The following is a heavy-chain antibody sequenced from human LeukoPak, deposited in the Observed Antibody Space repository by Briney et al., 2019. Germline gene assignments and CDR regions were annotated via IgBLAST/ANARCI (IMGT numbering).Heavy chain of an antibody. Sequence: ASVKVSCKVSGYTLTELSMHWVRQAPGKGLEWMGGFDPEDGETIYAQKFQGRVTMIEDTSTDTAYMELSSLRSEDTAVYYCATDRPGMTTVIGYYYYGMDVWGQGTTVTVSS. CDR3: ATDRPGMTTVIGYYYYGMDV. V-gene: IGHV1-24*01. CDR1: GYTLTELS. CDR2: FDPEDGET. J-gene: IGHJ6*02. D-gene: IGHD4-17*01.